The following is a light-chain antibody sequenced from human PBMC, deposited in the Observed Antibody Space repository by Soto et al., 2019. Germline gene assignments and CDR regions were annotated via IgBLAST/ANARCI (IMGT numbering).Light chain of an antibody. CDR3: QQRSNWPT. Sequence: EIVLTQSPATLSLSPVERVTLSCRASQSVSSYLAWYQQKPGQAPRLLIYDASNRATGIPARFSGSGSGTDFTLTISSLEPEDFAVYYCQQRSNWPTFGQGTKVDIK. V-gene: IGKV3-11*01. CDR1: QSVSSY. CDR2: DAS. J-gene: IGKJ1*01.